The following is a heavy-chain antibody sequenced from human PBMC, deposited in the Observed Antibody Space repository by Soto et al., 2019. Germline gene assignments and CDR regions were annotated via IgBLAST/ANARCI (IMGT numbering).Heavy chain of an antibody. J-gene: IGHJ3*02. CDR3: ARGRWASHRGGTDAFDI. V-gene: IGHV3-64*01. CDR2: ISSNGGST. D-gene: IGHD3-16*01. Sequence: GWSLRLSCAASGFTFSSYAMHWVRQAPGKGLEYVSSISSNGGSTYYANSVKGRFTISRDNSKNTLYLQMGSLRAEDMAVYYCARGRWASHRGGTDAFDIWGQGKMVTVS. CDR1: GFTFSSYA.